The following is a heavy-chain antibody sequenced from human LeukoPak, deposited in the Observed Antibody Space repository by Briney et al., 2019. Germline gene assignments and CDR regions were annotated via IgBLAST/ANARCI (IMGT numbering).Heavy chain of an antibody. CDR2: INHSGST. CDR1: GGSISSSSYY. CDR3: ARDSSSYDY. D-gene: IGHD6-13*01. V-gene: IGHV4-39*07. Sequence: PSETLSLTCTVSGGSISSSSYYWSWIRQPPGKGLEWIGEINHSGSTNYNPSLKSRVTISVDTSKNQFSLKLSSVTAADTAVYYCARDSSSYDYWGQGTLVTVSS. J-gene: IGHJ4*02.